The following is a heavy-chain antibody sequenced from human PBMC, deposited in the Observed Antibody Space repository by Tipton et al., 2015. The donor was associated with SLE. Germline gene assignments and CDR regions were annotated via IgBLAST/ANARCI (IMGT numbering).Heavy chain of an antibody. Sequence: TLSLTCTVSGDSISTYYWSWIRQPPGKGLEWIGNSYHSGSTYYNPSLKSRVTISVDTSKNQFSLKLSSVTAADTAVYYCARSGYDFWSGYYGYYFDYWGQGTLVTVSP. CDR1: GDSISTYY. J-gene: IGHJ4*02. D-gene: IGHD3-3*01. CDR2: SYHSGST. CDR3: ARSGYDFWSGYYGYYFDY. V-gene: IGHV4-59*01.